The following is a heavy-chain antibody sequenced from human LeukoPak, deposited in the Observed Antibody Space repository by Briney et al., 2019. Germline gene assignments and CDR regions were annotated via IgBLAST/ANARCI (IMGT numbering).Heavy chain of an antibody. CDR2: ISSSSSYI. CDR1: GFTFSSYS. Sequence: GGSLRLSCAASGFTFSSYSMNWVRQAPGKGLEWVSSISSSSSYIYYADSVKGRFTISRDNAKNSLCLQMNSLRAEDTAVYYCARDHMVARNFDYWGQGTLVTVSS. CDR3: ARDHMVARNFDY. J-gene: IGHJ4*02. V-gene: IGHV3-21*01. D-gene: IGHD5-12*01.